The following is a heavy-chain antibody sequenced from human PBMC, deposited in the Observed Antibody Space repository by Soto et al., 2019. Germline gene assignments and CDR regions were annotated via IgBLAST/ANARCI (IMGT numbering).Heavy chain of an antibody. Sequence: PGGSLRLSCAASGFTFDDYAMHWVRQAPGKGLEWVSLISWDGGSTYYADSVKGRFTISRDNSKNSLYLQMNSLGAEDTALYYCAKAYCSSTSCDRYYYYGMDVWGQGTTVTVSS. CDR1: GFTFDDYA. CDR3: AKAYCSSTSCDRYYYYGMDV. J-gene: IGHJ6*02. V-gene: IGHV3-43D*04. CDR2: ISWDGGST. D-gene: IGHD2-2*01.